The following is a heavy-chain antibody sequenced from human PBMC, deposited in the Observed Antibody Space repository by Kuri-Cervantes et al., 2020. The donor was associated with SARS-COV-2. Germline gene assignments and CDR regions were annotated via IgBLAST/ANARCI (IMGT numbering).Heavy chain of an antibody. CDR2: IYYSGST. V-gene: IGHV4-59*11. CDR3: AREGGIAVAGTGFDY. CDR1: GGSISSHY. Sequence: SGTLSLTCTVSGGSISSHYWSWIRQPPGKGLEWIGYIYYSGSTNYNTSLKSRVTISVDTSKNQFSLKLSSVTAADTAVYYCAREGGIAVAGTGFDYWGQGTLVTVSS. J-gene: IGHJ4*02. D-gene: IGHD6-19*01.